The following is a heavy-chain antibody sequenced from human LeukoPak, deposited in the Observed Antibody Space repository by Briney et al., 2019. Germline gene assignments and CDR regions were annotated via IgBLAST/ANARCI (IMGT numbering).Heavy chain of an antibody. V-gene: IGHV1-2*02. CDR3: AWSLPLTGDQALDAFDI. D-gene: IGHD7-27*01. CDR2: INPNSGGT. CDR1: GYTFTGYY. J-gene: IGHJ3*02. Sequence: GASVKVSCKASGYTFTGYYMHWVRQAPGQGLEWMGWINPNSGGTNYAQKFQGRVTMTRDTSISTAYVELSRLRSDDTAVYYCAWSLPLTGDQALDAFDIWGQGTMVTVSS.